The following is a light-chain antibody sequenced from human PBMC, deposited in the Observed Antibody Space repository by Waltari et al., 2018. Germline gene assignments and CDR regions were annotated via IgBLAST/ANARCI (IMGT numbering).Light chain of an antibody. CDR3: QMYVRLPVT. CDR1: QSVGRA. Sequence: DIVLTQSPGTLALSPGDRATLSCRASQSVGRALAWYQQKPGQAPRLLIYDASSMATGVSDKFSGSGSGTDFSLTISRVEPEDFAVYFCQMYVRLPVTFGQGTKVEVK. V-gene: IGKV3-20*01. J-gene: IGKJ1*01. CDR2: DAS.